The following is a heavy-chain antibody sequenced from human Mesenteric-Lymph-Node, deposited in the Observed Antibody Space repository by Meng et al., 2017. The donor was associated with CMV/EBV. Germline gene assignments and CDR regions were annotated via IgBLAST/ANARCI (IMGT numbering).Heavy chain of an antibody. CDR1: GFTFSSYG. Sequence: GESLKISCAASGFTFSSYGMHWVRQAPGKGLEWVAFIRYDGSNKYYAASVKGRFTISRDNSKNTLYLQMSSLRAEDTAVYYCAKDLAVCRSTSCDYYDYGMDVWGQGTTVTVSS. V-gene: IGHV3-30*02. CDR2: IRYDGSNK. D-gene: IGHD2-2*01. CDR3: AKDLAVCRSTSCDYYDYGMDV. J-gene: IGHJ6*02.